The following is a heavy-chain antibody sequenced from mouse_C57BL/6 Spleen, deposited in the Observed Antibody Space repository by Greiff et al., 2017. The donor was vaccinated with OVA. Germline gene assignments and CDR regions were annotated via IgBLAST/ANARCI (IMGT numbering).Heavy chain of an antibody. Sequence: QVQLQQSGAELARPGASVKLSCKASGYTFTSYGISWVKQRTGQGLEWIGEIYPRSGNTYYNEKFKGKATLTADKSSSTAYMELRSLTSEDSAVYFCARAFDYDYYYAMDYWGQGTSVTVSS. CDR2: IYPRSGNT. CDR3: ARAFDYDYYYAMDY. V-gene: IGHV1-81*01. CDR1: GYTFTSYG. J-gene: IGHJ4*01. D-gene: IGHD2-4*01.